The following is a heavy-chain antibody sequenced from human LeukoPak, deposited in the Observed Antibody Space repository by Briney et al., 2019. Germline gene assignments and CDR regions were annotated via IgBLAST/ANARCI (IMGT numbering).Heavy chain of an antibody. CDR3: AKGTYDSTPFDY. V-gene: IGHV3-23*01. J-gene: IGHJ4*02. Sequence: GGSLRLSCAASGFSVSYNYMTWVRQAPGKGLEWVSTINDSNDNTYSADSVKSRFTISRDNSKNTLYLQMNNLRAEDTAVYYCAKGTYDSTPFDYWGQGTLVTVSS. CDR2: INDSNDNT. D-gene: IGHD3-16*01. CDR1: GFSVSYNY.